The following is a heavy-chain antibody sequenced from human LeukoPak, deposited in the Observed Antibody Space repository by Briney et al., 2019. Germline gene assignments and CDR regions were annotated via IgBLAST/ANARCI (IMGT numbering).Heavy chain of an antibody. CDR1: GFTFSSYS. CDR2: ISSSSSYI. Sequence: PGGSLRLSCAASGFTFSSYSMNWVRQAPGKGLEWVSSISSSSSYIYYADSVKGRFTISRDNAKNSLYLQMNSLRAEDTAVYYCAREHWYYDSSGAFDYWGQGTLVTVSS. J-gene: IGHJ4*02. CDR3: AREHWYYDSSGAFDY. V-gene: IGHV3-21*01. D-gene: IGHD3-22*01.